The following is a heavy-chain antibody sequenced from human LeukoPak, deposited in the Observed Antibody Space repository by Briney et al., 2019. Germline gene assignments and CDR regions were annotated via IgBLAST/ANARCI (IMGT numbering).Heavy chain of an antibody. CDR2: IWYDGSSK. CDR1: GFTFSSYG. V-gene: IGHV3-30*02. Sequence: GGSLRLFCAVSGFTFSSYGMRWARQAPGGGLGWVAFIWYDGSSKFYAECVKGRFTLSRDNSKNTLYLEMNSLRAEDTAVYYCAKARGDYWGQGTLVTVSS. D-gene: IGHD3-10*01. CDR3: AKARGDY. J-gene: IGHJ4*02.